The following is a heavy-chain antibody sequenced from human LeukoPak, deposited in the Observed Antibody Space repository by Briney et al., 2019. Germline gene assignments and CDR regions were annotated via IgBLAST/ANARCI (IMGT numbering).Heavy chain of an antibody. D-gene: IGHD6-19*01. J-gene: IGHJ4*02. CDR2: ISGGSGSST. CDR3: AKGSSSGWPYFFDY. V-gene: IGHV3-23*01. Sequence: PGGSLRLSCAASGFTFSNYAMSWVRQAPGKGLEWFSAISGGSGSSTYYADAVKGRFTISRDNSKTTLYLEMSSLRAEDTAVYYCAKGSSSGWPYFFDYWGQGTLVTVSS. CDR1: GFTFSNYA.